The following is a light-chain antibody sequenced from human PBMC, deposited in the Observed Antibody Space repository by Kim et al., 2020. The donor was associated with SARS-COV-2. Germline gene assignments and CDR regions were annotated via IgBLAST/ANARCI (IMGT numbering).Light chain of an antibody. V-gene: IGLV3-1*01. CDR1: KLGEKY. Sequence: SYELTQPPSVSVSPGQTASITCSGDKLGEKYACWYQQKPGQSPVLVIYQDSKRPSGIPERFSGSNSGNTATLTISGTQAMDEADYYCQAWNSYVFGTGTKVTVL. CDR3: QAWNSYV. J-gene: IGLJ1*01. CDR2: QDS.